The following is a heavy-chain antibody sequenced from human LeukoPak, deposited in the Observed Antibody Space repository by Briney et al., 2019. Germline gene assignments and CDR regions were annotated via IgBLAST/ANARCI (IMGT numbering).Heavy chain of an antibody. CDR1: GFTFSSYS. V-gene: IGHV3-21*01. Sequence: GGSLRLSCAASGFTFSSYSMNWVRHAPGKGLEWVSSISRGSASIYYADSLKGRVTISRDNAKNSLSLQMNSLRVEDTAVYYCARAPPYCGGDCSDWYSDLWGRGTLVTVSS. D-gene: IGHD2-21*02. CDR3: ARAPPYCGGDCSDWYSDL. J-gene: IGHJ2*01. CDR2: ISRGSASI.